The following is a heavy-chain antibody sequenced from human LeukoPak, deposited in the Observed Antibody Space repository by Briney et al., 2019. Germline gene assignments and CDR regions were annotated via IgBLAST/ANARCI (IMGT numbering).Heavy chain of an antibody. CDR1: GSTFNGHW. CDR3: AKAQATYYYDSSGYYYDY. D-gene: IGHD3-22*01. J-gene: IGHJ4*02. V-gene: IGHV3-23*01. CDR2: ISGSGGST. Sequence: PGGSLRLSCVGSGSTFNGHWLTWVRQAPGKGLEWVSAISGSGGSTYYADSVKGRFTISRDNSKNTLYLQMNSLRAEDTAVYYCAKAQATYYYDSSGYYYDYWGQGTLVTVSS.